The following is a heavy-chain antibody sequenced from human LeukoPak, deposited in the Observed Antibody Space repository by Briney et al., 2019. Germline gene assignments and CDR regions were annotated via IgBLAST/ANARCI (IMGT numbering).Heavy chain of an antibody. D-gene: IGHD3-22*01. CDR2: IIPIFGTA. Sequence: ASVKVSCKASGGTFSSYAISWVRQAPGQGLEWMGRIIPIFGTANYAQKFQGRVTITTDESTSTAYMELSSLRSEDTAVYYCARGAHYYDSSGYDVDYWGQGTLVTVSS. CDR1: GGTFSSYA. V-gene: IGHV1-69*05. J-gene: IGHJ4*02. CDR3: ARGAHYYDSSGYDVDY.